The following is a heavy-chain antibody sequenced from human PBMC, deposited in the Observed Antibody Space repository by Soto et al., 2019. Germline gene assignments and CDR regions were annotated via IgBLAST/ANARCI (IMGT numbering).Heavy chain of an antibody. CDR2: IYYSGST. V-gene: IGHV4-39*01. D-gene: IGHD5-18*01. J-gene: IGHJ4*02. CDR3: ARGDDTAMALDY. CDR1: GGSISSSSYY. Sequence: SETLSLTCTVSGGSISSSSYYWGWIRQPPGKGLEWIGSIYYSGSTYYNPSLKSRVTIPVDTSKNQFSLKLSSVTAADTAVYYCARGDDTAMALDYWGQGTLVTVSS.